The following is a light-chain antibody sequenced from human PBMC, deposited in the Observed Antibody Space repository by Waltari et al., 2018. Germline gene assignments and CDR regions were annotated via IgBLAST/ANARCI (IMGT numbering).Light chain of an antibody. J-gene: IGKJ2*01. CDR2: GVS. Sequence: EIVMTQSPATLSVSPGERATLSCRASQSVGSDLAWYQQKPGQAPSLLIYGVSTRVTGVPARFSGSGSGTEFTLTISSLQSEDFAVYYCQQYNKWPPYTFGQGTKLEIK. V-gene: IGKV3-15*01. CDR1: QSVGSD. CDR3: QQYNKWPPYT.